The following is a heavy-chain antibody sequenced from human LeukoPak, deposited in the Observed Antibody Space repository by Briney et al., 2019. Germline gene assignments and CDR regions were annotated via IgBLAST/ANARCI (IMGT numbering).Heavy chain of an antibody. CDR1: GFTFSSAW. J-gene: IGHJ5*02. D-gene: IGHD4-11*01. Sequence: GGSLRLSCAASGFTFSSAWMSWVRQAPGKGLEWVAVIWYDGSNKYYADSVKGRFTISRDNSKNTLYLQMNSLRAEDTAVYYCAREYLPDYSNPWFDPWGQGTLVTVSS. CDR3: AREYLPDYSNPWFDP. CDR2: IWYDGSNK. V-gene: IGHV3-33*08.